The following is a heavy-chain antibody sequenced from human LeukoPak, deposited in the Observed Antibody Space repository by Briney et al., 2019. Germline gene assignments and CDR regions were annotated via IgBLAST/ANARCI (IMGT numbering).Heavy chain of an antibody. Sequence: SETLPLTCAVYGGSFSGYYWSWIRQPPGKGLEWIGEINHSGSTNYNPSLKSRVTISVDTSKDQFSLKLSSVTAAGTAVCYCARGTGYYDSSGYYSFDYWGQGTLVTVSS. D-gene: IGHD3-22*01. CDR1: GGSFSGYY. CDR3: ARGTGYYDSSGYYSFDY. J-gene: IGHJ4*02. CDR2: INHSGST. V-gene: IGHV4-34*01.